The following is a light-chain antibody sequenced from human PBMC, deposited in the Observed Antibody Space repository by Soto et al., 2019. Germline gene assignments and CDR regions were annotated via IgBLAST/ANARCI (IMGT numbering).Light chain of an antibody. CDR3: QQYGSSPGFT. CDR2: GAS. V-gene: IGKV3-20*01. CDR1: QSLSSTY. Sequence: EIVLTQSPGTLSLSPGERATLSCRASQSLSSTYLAWYQQKPGQAPRLLLYGASSRATGIPDRFSGSGSGTDFTLTISRLEPEDFAVYYCQQYGSSPGFTFGPGTKVDIK. J-gene: IGKJ3*01.